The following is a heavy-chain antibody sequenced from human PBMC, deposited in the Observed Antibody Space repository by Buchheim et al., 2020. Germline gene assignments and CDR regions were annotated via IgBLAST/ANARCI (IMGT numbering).Heavy chain of an antibody. V-gene: IGHV1-69*04. D-gene: IGHD3-9*01. J-gene: IGHJ6*02. CDR3: AREGLRYFDWLLLYYYYGMDV. CDR1: GGTFSSYA. CDR2: IIPILGIA. Sequence: QVQLVQSGAEVKKPGSSVKVSCKASGGTFSSYAISWVRQAPGQGLEWMGRIIPILGIANYAQKFQGRVTITADNSTSTAYMELSSLRSEDTAVYYCAREGLRYFDWLLLYYYYGMDVWGQGTT.